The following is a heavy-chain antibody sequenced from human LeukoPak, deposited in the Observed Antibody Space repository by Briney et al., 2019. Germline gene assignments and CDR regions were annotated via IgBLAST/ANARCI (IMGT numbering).Heavy chain of an antibody. CDR1: GGSFSGYY. Sequence: SETLSLTCAVYGGSFSGYYWSWIRQPPGRVLEWIGEINHTGSTNYNPSLKSRVTISVDTSKNQFSLKLSSVTAADTAVYYCATWGPSYFDYWGQGTLVTVSS. CDR2: INHTGST. D-gene: IGHD3-16*01. V-gene: IGHV4-34*01. CDR3: ATWGPSYFDY. J-gene: IGHJ4*02.